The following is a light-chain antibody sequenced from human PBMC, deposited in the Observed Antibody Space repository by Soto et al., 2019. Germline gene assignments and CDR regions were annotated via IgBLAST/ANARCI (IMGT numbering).Light chain of an antibody. CDR1: SSDVGGYKY. V-gene: IGLV2-14*01. J-gene: IGLJ1*01. CDR3: SSYTSSSSYV. CDR2: DVS. Sequence: QSALTQPASVSGSPGQSIAISCTGTSSDVGGYKYVSWYQQHPGKAPKLLIYDVSNRPSGVSDRFSGSKSGNTASLTISGLQSEDEADYYCSSYTSSSSYVFGTGTKATV.